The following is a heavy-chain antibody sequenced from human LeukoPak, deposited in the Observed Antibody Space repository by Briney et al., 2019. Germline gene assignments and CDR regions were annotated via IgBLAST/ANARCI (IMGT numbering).Heavy chain of an antibody. CDR2: IWYDGSNK. CDR3: ARDDDNSGGMDV. V-gene: IGHV3-33*08. Sequence: GGSLRLSCVASGFSFSNYGMNWVRQAPGKGLEWVAVIWYDGSNKYYADSVKGRFTISRDNSKNTLYLQMNSLRAEDTAVYYCARDDDNSGGMDVWGQGTTVTVSS. D-gene: IGHD1-1*01. CDR1: GFSFSNYG. J-gene: IGHJ6*02.